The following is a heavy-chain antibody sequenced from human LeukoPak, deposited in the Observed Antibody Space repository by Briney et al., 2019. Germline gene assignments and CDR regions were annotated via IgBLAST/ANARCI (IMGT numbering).Heavy chain of an antibody. V-gene: IGHV3-74*01. CDR2: INTDGSST. CDR1: GFTFSSYW. D-gene: IGHD6-19*01. CDR3: ARASLAVAKKGGFDY. J-gene: IGHJ4*02. Sequence: GGSLRLSCAASGFTFSSYWMHWVRQAPGKGLVWVSRINTDGSSTSYADSVKGRFTISRDNAKNTLYLQMNSLRAEDTAVYYCARASLAVAKKGGFDYWGQGTLVTVSS.